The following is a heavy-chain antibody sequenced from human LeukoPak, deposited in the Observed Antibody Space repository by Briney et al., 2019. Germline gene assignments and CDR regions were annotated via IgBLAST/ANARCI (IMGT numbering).Heavy chain of an antibody. V-gene: IGHV3-9*01. D-gene: IGHD3-10*01. J-gene: IGHJ4*02. CDR3: AKDPYYGSRHYYFDY. CDR1: GFTFDDYA. CDR2: ISWNSGSI. Sequence: GGSLRLSCAASGFTFDDYAMHWVRQAPGRGLEWVSGISWNSGSIGYADSVKGRFTISRDNSKNTLYLQMNSLRAEDTAVYYCAKDPYYGSRHYYFDYWGRGTLVTVSS.